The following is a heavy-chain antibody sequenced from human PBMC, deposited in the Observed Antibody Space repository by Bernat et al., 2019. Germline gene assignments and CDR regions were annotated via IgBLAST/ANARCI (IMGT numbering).Heavy chain of an antibody. CDR2: INPNSGGT. J-gene: IGHJ3*02. CDR3: ARGDCSGGSCYSAFDI. V-gene: IGHV1-2*04. D-gene: IGHD2-15*01. Sequence: QVQLVQSGAEVKKPGASVKVSCKASGYTFTGYYMHWVRQAPGQGLEWMGWINPNSGGTNYAQKFQGWVTMTRDTSISTAYMELSRLRSDDTAVYYCARGDCSGGSCYSAFDIWGQGTMVTVSS. CDR1: GYTFTGYY.